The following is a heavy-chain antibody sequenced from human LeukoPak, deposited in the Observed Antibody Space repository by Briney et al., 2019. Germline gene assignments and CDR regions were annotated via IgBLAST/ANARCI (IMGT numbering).Heavy chain of an antibody. CDR3: ARAFCSGGSCPTIDY. J-gene: IGHJ4*02. D-gene: IGHD2-15*01. Sequence: PSETLSLTCTVSGGSISSSSYYWGWIRQPPGKGLEWIGSIYYSGSTYYNPSLKSRVTISVDTSKNQFSLKLSSVTAADTAVYYCARAFCSGGSCPTIDYWGQGTLVTVSS. CDR1: GGSISSSSYY. CDR2: IYYSGST. V-gene: IGHV4-39*01.